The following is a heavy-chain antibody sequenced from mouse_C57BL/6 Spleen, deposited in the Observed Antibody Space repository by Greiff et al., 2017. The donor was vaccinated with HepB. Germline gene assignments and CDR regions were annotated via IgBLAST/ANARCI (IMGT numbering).Heavy chain of an antibody. CDR2: IHPSDSDT. CDR3: AIDMITTEWYFDV. D-gene: IGHD2-4*01. J-gene: IGHJ1*03. Sequence: QVQLKQPGAELVKPGASVKVSCKASGYTFTSYWMHWVKQRPGQGLEWIGRIHPSDSDTNYNQKFKGKATLTVDKSSSTAYMQLSSLTSEDSAVYYCAIDMITTEWYFDVWGTGTTVTVSS. CDR1: GYTFTSYW. V-gene: IGHV1-74*01.